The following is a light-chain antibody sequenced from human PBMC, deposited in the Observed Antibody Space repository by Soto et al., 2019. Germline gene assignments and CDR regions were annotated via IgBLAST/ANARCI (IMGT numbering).Light chain of an antibody. V-gene: IGLV2-14*03. Sequence: QSALTQPASVSGSPGQSITISCTGTTSDVGASDYVCWYQQHPGQAPKLIIYDVSKRPSGASARFSGSKSGNTASLTFSGLQAEDEADYYCSSYATTTTVVFGGGTKVTVL. CDR1: TSDVGASDY. J-gene: IGLJ2*01. CDR2: DVS. CDR3: SSYATTTTVV.